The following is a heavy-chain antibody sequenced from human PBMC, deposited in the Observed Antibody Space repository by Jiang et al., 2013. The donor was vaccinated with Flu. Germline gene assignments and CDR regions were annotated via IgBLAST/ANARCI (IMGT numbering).Heavy chain of an antibody. Sequence: LEWMGRIDPDDSYTNYSPSFEGHVTISADKSISTAYLQWSSLKASDTAMYYCARLEMSAAAAPGAFDYWGQGTLVTVSS. J-gene: IGHJ4*02. D-gene: IGHD6-13*01. CDR2: IDPDDSYT. V-gene: IGHV5-10-1*01. CDR3: ARLEMSAAAAPGAFDY.